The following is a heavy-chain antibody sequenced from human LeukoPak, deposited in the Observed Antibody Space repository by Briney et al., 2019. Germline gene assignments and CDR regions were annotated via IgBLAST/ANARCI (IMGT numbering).Heavy chain of an antibody. J-gene: IGHJ6*02. V-gene: IGHV3-30*18. CDR1: GFTFSSYW. CDR3: AKGTGYCSSTSCYTHYYYYGMDV. Sequence: GGSLRLSCAASGFTFSSYWMHWVRQAPGKGLEWVAVISYDGSNKYYADSVKGRFTISRDNSKNTLYLQMNSLRAEDTAVYYCAKGTGYCSSTSCYTHYYYYGMDVWGQGTTVTVSS. CDR2: ISYDGSNK. D-gene: IGHD2-2*02.